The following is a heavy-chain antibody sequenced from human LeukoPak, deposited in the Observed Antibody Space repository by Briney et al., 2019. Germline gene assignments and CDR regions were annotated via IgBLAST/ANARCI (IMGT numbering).Heavy chain of an antibody. Sequence: PSEILSLTCAVSGGSISSSNWWSWVRQPPGKGLEWIGEIYHGGSTNYNPSLKSRVTISVDKSKNQFSLKLSSVTAADTAVYYCARGYYDILTGYYTPVGFDYWGQGTLVTVSS. J-gene: IGHJ4*02. CDR3: ARGYYDILTGYYTPVGFDY. CDR1: GGSISSSNW. V-gene: IGHV4-4*02. D-gene: IGHD3-9*01. CDR2: IYHGGST.